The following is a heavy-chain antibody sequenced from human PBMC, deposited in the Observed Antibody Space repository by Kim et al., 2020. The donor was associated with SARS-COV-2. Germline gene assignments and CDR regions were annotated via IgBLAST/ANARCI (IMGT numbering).Heavy chain of an antibody. CDR3: TTDKGSGYEWRFGAPNLVCVG. Sequence: GGSLRLSCAASGFTFSNAWMSWVRQAPGKGLEWVGRIKSKTDGGTTDYAAPVKGRFTISRDDSKNTLYLQMNSLKTEDTAVYYCTTDKGSGYEWRFGAPNLVCVGWGQGTLVTVSS. CDR1: GFTFSNAW. J-gene: IGHJ4*02. D-gene: IGHD5-12*01. V-gene: IGHV3-15*01. CDR2: IKSKTDGGTT.